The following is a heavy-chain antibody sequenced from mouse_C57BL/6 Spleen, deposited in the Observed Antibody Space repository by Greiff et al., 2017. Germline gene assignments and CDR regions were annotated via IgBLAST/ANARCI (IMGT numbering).Heavy chain of an antibody. V-gene: IGHV5-16*01. CDR3: ARDRGTPLAGYFDV. J-gene: IGHJ1*03. CDR1: GFTFSDYY. CDR2: INYDGSST. Sequence: EVQRVESEGGLVQPGSSMKLSCTASGFTFSDYYMAWVRQVPEKGLEWVANINYDGSSTYYLDSLKSRFIISRDNAKNILYLQMSSLKSEDTATYYCARDRGTPLAGYFDVWGTGTTVTVSS. D-gene: IGHD3-1*01.